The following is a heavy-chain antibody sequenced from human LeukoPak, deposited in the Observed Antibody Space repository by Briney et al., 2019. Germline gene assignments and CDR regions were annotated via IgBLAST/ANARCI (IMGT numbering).Heavy chain of an antibody. CDR1: GGPFSGYY. CDR3: ARVSCTSTSCPGWIDP. J-gene: IGHJ5*02. Sequence: SETLSLTCAVYGGPFSGYYWTWIRQPPGKGLEWIGEINQGGTTNYNPSLRSRVTILIDTSRNQFSLRLSSVTAADTAVYYCARVSCTSTSCPGWIDPWGQGTLVTVSS. CDR2: INQGGTT. D-gene: IGHD2-2*01. V-gene: IGHV4-34*01.